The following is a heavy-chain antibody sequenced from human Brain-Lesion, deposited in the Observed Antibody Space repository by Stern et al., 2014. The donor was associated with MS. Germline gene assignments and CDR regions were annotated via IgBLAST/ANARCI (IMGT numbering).Heavy chain of an antibody. CDR2: FDPEGGET. CDR3: ATLSPGAGGNYYRHFDY. Sequence: VQLVESGAEVKKPGASVKVSCKVSGYTLTELSMHWVRQAPRKGLERMGGFDPEGGETINAKKFKARLTMNDVTHTESAYMELSRLRSEDTAVYYCATLSPGAGGNYYRHFDYWGQGTLVTVSS. D-gene: IGHD1-26*01. J-gene: IGHJ4*02. V-gene: IGHV1-24*01. CDR1: GYTLTELS.